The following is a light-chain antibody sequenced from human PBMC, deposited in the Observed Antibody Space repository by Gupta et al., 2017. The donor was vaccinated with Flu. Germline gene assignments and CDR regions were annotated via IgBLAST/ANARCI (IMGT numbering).Light chain of an antibody. CDR3: QTWGAGIRV. J-gene: IGLJ3*02. CDR2: VNSDGSH. Sequence: QPVLTAPDGVYEERGGGVKITCTLSSGHSNYAIAWHLQQAERGPRYLMRVNSDGSHIKGDVSPGCFSGSSSGAARYITISSLQSEDEADYYCQTWGAGIRVFGGGTKLTVL. V-gene: IGLV4-69*01. CDR1: SGHSNYA.